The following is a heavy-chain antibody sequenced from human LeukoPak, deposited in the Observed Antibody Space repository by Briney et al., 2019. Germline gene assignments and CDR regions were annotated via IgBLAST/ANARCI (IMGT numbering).Heavy chain of an antibody. Sequence: SVKVSCKASGGTFSSYAISWVRQAPGQGLEWMGRIIPIFGTANYAQKFQGRVTITTDESTSTAYVELSSLRSEDTAVYYCARWTPGNSDMDVWGKGTTVTVSS. CDR3: ARWTPGNSDMDV. CDR2: IIPIFGTA. J-gene: IGHJ6*03. D-gene: IGHD4-23*01. V-gene: IGHV1-69*05. CDR1: GGTFSSYA.